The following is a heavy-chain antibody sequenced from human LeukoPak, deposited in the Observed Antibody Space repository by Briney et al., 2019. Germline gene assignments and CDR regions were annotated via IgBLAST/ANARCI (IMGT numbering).Heavy chain of an antibody. Sequence: GESLKISCKGSGYSFTSYWIGWVRQMPGKGLERMGIIYPGDSDTRYSPFFQGQVTISADKSISTAYLQWSSLKASDTAMYYCARRYCSSTSCYAFDIWGQGTMVTVSS. CDR2: IYPGDSDT. CDR3: ARRYCSSTSCYAFDI. J-gene: IGHJ3*02. V-gene: IGHV5-51*01. D-gene: IGHD2-2*01. CDR1: GYSFTSYW.